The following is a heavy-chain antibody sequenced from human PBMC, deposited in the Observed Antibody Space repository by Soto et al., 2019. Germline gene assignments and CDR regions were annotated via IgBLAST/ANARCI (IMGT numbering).Heavy chain of an antibody. D-gene: IGHD2-15*01. CDR2: INGRSNYK. J-gene: IGHJ4*02. CDR3: VREDGVVGVSSAFDS. CDR1: GFTLTTYT. Sequence: EVKLVESGGGLAAPGGSLRLSCVASGFTLTTYTMNWVRQAPGTGLEWVASINGRSNYKYYSDSVKGRFTISRDNAQNSLFLQMGRLGPEDTAIYYCVREDGVVGVSSAFDSWGQGTLVTVSS. V-gene: IGHV3-21*02.